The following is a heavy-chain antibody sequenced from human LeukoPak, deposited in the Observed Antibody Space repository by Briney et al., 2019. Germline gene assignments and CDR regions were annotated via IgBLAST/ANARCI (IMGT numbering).Heavy chain of an antibody. CDR1: GFTFSSHT. CDR2: ISRSDSST. J-gene: IGHJ6*02. V-gene: IGHV3-48*01. CDR3: ARDGPHGSENYYYGMDV. Sequence: PGGSLRLSCAASGFTFSSHTMNWVRQGPGEGLEWVSLISRSDSSTHYADSVKGRFTISRDNAKNLLYLQMNSLRAEDTAVYYCARDGPHGSENYYYGMDVWGQGTTVTVSS. D-gene: IGHD3-10*01.